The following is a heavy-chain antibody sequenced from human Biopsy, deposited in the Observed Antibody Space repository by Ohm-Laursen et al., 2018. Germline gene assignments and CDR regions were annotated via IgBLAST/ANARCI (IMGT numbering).Heavy chain of an antibody. J-gene: IGHJ3*02. D-gene: IGHD1-14*01. Sequence: GSSVKVSCKTSGYTSTSFGFSWVRQAPGQGLEWMGWINAYNGDTDYAQKLQGRVSITTDTSTTTTYMELRSLRSDDTAVYYCARDLTRQPRRGAFDIWGQGTLVTVSS. CDR3: ARDLTRQPRRGAFDI. V-gene: IGHV1-18*01. CDR1: GYTSTSFG. CDR2: INAYNGDT.